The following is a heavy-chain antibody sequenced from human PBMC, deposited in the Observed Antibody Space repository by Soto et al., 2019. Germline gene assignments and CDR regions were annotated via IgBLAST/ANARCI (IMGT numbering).Heavy chain of an antibody. CDR1: GGSISSGDYY. J-gene: IGHJ5*02. V-gene: IGHV4-30-4*01. CDR3: ARAAILTWIQLSNWFDP. CDR2: IYYSGST. D-gene: IGHD5-18*01. Sequence: QVQLQESGPGLVKPSQTLSLTCTVSGGSISSGDYYWSWIRQPPGKGLEWIGYIYYSGSTYYNPSLKRRVTISVDTSKNQFSLKLSSVTAADTAVYYCARAAILTWIQLSNWFDPWGQGTLVTVSS.